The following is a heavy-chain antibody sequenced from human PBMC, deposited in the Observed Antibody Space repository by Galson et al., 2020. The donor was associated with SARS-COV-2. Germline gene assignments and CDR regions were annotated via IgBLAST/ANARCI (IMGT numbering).Heavy chain of an antibody. J-gene: IGHJ4*02. D-gene: IGHD6-13*01. CDR2: ITRSSTT. CDR3: SRGLSSIWPFSDL. Sequence: LNFSYASACITISNYNNYLLRHAPQKRLEWVSFITRSSTTYYADTVKGRFTISRDNAKNSLYLQMSGLRDDDTALYYCSRGLSSIWPFSDLWGQGALVIVSS. CDR1: CITISNYN. V-gene: IGHV3-48*02.